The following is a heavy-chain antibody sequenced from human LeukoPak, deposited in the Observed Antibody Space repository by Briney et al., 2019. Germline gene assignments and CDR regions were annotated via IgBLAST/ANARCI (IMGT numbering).Heavy chain of an antibody. V-gene: IGHV3-7*01. CDR3: VRDRGYSTFDY. J-gene: IGHJ4*02. CDR1: GFPFSNYW. Sequence: GGSLRLSCAGSGFPFSNYWMAWVRQAPGKGREWVANMKEDGGEINYVDSVKGRFTISRDNAKNSLDLQMNSLRVDDTAVYYCVRDRGYSTFDYWGQGTLVIVSS. D-gene: IGHD4-23*01. CDR2: MKEDGGEI.